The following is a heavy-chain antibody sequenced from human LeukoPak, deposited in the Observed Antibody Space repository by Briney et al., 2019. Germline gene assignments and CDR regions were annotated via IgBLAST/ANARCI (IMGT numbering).Heavy chain of an antibody. CDR3: CIAVAGTIDY. CDR1: GFTFDDYA. CDR2: ISWNSGSI. D-gene: IGHD6-19*01. V-gene: IGHV3-9*01. Sequence: GGSLRLSCAASGFTFDDYAMHWVRRAPGKGLEWVSGISWNSGSIGYADSVKGRFTISRDNAKNSLYLQMNSLRAEDTALYYCCIAVAGTIDYWGQGTLVTVSS. J-gene: IGHJ4*02.